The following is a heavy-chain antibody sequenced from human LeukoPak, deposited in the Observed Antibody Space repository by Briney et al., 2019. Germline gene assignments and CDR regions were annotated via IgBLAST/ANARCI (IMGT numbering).Heavy chain of an antibody. Sequence: PSETLSLTCAVSSYSISSGYYWGWIRQPPGKGLEWIGSIYHSGSTYYNPSLKSRVTISVDTSKNQFSLKLSSVTAADTAVYYCARDASGWFDPWGQGTLVTVSS. CDR2: IYHSGST. V-gene: IGHV4-38-2*02. D-gene: IGHD6-6*01. J-gene: IGHJ5*02. CDR1: SYSISSGYY. CDR3: ARDASGWFDP.